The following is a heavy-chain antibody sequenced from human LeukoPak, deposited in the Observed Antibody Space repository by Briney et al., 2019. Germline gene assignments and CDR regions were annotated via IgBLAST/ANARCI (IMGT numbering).Heavy chain of an antibody. V-gene: IGHV3-13*01. CDR1: GFTFSSYD. Sequence: GGSLRLSCAASGFTFSSYDMHWVRQAPGKGLEWVSATGTAGDTYYPGSVKGRFTISRENAKNSLYLQMNSLRAGDTAVYYCARWGLRAFDIWGQGTMVTVSS. CDR3: ARWGLRAFDI. J-gene: IGHJ3*02. D-gene: IGHD7-27*01. CDR2: TGTAGDT.